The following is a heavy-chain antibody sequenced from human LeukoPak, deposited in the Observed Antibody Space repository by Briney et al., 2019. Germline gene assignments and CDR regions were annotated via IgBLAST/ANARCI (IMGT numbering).Heavy chain of an antibody. V-gene: IGHV4-34*01. CDR1: GGSFSGYY. J-gene: IGHJ6*03. Sequence: SETLSLTCAVYGGSFSGYYWSWIRQPPGKGLEWIGEINHSGSTNYIPSLKSRVTISVDTSKNQFSLKLSSVTAADTAVYYCARLRKYGVVVVPAPPRSYYYYMDVWGKGTTVTISS. D-gene: IGHD2-2*01. CDR3: ARLRKYGVVVVPAPPRSYYYYMDV. CDR2: INHSGST.